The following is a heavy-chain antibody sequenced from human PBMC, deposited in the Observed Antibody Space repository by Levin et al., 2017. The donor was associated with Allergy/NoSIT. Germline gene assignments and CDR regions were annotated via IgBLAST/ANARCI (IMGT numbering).Heavy chain of an antibody. Sequence: PSQTLSLPCAVFDGSLSGYSWNWIRQSPGKGLEWIGEINYAGSINDNPSLRSRLTISLDTSKKQLSLHLRSVTAADTAVYYCARGFNSGFTDFWGQGTPVIVSS. J-gene: IGHJ4*02. CDR2: INYAGSI. CDR1: DGSLSGYS. V-gene: IGHV4-34*01. CDR3: ARGFNSGFTDF. D-gene: IGHD6-19*01.